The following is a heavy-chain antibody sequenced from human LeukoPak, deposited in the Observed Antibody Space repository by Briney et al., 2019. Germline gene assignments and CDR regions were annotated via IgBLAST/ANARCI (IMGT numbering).Heavy chain of an antibody. CDR3: ARAWNGAYGPSTGAFDI. D-gene: IGHD3-3*01. CDR1: GYTFTGYY. V-gene: IGHV1-2*02. J-gene: IGHJ3*02. CDR2: INPNGGGT. Sequence: ASVKVSCKASGYTFTGYYMHWVRQAPGQGLEWMGWINPNGGGTNYAQKFQGRVTMTRDTSISTAYMELSRLRSDDTAVYYCARAWNGAYGPSTGAFDIWGQGTMVTVSS.